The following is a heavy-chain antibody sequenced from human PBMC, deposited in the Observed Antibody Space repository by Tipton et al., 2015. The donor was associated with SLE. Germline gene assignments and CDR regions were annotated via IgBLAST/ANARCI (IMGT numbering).Heavy chain of an antibody. Sequence: TLSLTCTVSGGSISSSSYYWGWIRQPPGKGLEWIGYIYYSGSTNYNPSLKSRVTISVDTSKNQFSLKLSSVTAADTAVYYCARTGYSSSWLYFQHWGQGTLVTVSS. V-gene: IGHV4-61*05. J-gene: IGHJ1*01. CDR1: GGSISSSSYY. D-gene: IGHD6-13*01. CDR2: IYYSGST. CDR3: ARTGYSSSWLYFQH.